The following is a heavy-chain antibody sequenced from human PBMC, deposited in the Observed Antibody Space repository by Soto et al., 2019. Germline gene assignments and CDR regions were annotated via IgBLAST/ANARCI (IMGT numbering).Heavy chain of an antibody. Sequence: PRGSLRLSCAASGFTFSSYSMNWVRQAPGKGLEWVSSISSSSSYIYYADSVKGRFTISRDNAKNSLYLQMNSLRAEDTAVYYCALDVRERLRDPDYWGQGTLVTVSS. D-gene: IGHD6-25*01. V-gene: IGHV3-21*01. CDR2: ISSSSSYI. CDR3: ALDVRERLRDPDY. J-gene: IGHJ4*02. CDR1: GFTFSSYS.